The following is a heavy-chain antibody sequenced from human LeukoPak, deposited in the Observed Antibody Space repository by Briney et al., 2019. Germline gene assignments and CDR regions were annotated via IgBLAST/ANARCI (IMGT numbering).Heavy chain of an antibody. Sequence: SETLSLTCTGSGGSISSSNYYWGWIRQPPGKGLEWIGAIYYSGSTYYNPYLKSRVTISVDTSKNQFSLKVSSVTAADTAVYYCARPTKLTGCFDSWGRGTLVTVSS. CDR3: ARPTKLTGCFDS. CDR1: GGSISSSNYY. CDR2: IYYSGST. D-gene: IGHD7-27*01. J-gene: IGHJ4*02. V-gene: IGHV4-39*01.